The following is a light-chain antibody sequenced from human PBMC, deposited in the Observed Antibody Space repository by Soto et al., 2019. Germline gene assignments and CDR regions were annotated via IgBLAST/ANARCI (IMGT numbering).Light chain of an antibody. CDR2: LNSDGSH. V-gene: IGLV4-69*01. CDR1: SGHSNYA. CDR3: QTWGTGIVV. Sequence: QLVLTQSPSASASLGASVKLTCTLSSGHSNYAIAWHQQQPEKGPRYLMKLNSDGSHSKGDGIPDRFSGSSSGAERYLTIASLQSEDEADKYCQTWGTGIVVFGGGTELTVL. J-gene: IGLJ2*01.